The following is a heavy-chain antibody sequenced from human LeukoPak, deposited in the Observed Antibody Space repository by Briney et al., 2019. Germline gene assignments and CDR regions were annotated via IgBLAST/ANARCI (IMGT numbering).Heavy chain of an antibody. Sequence: SETLSLTCTVSGGSISIGSYYWSWIRQPAGKGLEWIGRIYTSWSTNYNPSLKSRVTISVDTSKNQFSLKLSSVTAADTAVYYCAREVVHNSSGWYYYYYYYMDVWGKGTTVTISS. CDR3: AREVVHNSSGWYYYYYYYMDV. V-gene: IGHV4-61*02. CDR1: GGSISIGSYY. J-gene: IGHJ6*03. D-gene: IGHD6-19*01. CDR2: IYTSWST.